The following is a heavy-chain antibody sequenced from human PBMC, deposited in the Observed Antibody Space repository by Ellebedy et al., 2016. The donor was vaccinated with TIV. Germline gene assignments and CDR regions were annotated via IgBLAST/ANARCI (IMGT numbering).Heavy chain of an antibody. V-gene: IGHV1-69*04. D-gene: IGHD6-13*01. Sequence: AASVKVSCKASGGTFSSYAISWVRQAPGQGLEWMGRIIPILGIANYAQKFQGRVTITADKSTSTAYMELSSLRSEDTAVYYCARDSVMAYSSSWYSRGEYGMDVWGQGTTVTVSS. CDR3: ARDSVMAYSSSWYSRGEYGMDV. CDR1: GGTFSSYA. J-gene: IGHJ6*02. CDR2: IIPILGIA.